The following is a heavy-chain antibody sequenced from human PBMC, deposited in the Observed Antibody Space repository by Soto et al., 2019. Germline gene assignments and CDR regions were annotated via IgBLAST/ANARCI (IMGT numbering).Heavy chain of an antibody. CDR3: ARGYNYAGVFDY. D-gene: IGHD3-16*01. V-gene: IGHV4-59*01. Sequence: SETLSLTXTVSGGSISSDYWSWIRQPPGKGLEWIAYFSYSGSTNYNPSLKSRAYISIEKSKNQFSLNLTSVTPADTAVYYCARGYNYAGVFDYWGQGTLVTVSS. CDR1: GGSISSDY. CDR2: FSYSGST. J-gene: IGHJ4*02.